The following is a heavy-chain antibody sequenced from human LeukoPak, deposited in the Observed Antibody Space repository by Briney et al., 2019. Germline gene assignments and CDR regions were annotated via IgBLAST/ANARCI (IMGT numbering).Heavy chain of an antibody. J-gene: IGHJ6*04. Sequence: GGSLRLSCAASGFTFSSYEMNWVRQAPGKGLEWVSYISSSGSTIYYADSVKGRFTISRDNAEDSLYLQMNSLRAEDTAVYYCAELGITMIGGVWGKGTTVTISS. CDR3: AELGITMIGGV. CDR2: ISSSGSTI. CDR1: GFTFSSYE. D-gene: IGHD3-10*02. V-gene: IGHV3-48*03.